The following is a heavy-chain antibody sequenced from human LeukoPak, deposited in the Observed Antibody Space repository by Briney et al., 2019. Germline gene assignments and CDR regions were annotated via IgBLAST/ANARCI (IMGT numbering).Heavy chain of an antibody. J-gene: IGHJ4*02. CDR3: ARQSSGWSYFDC. V-gene: IGHV3-48*03. D-gene: IGHD6-19*01. CDR2: ISPSDSTI. Sequence: GGSLRLSCAASGFNLSSYEMNWVCQTPGKGLEWVSYISPSDSTIYSADSVKGRFIISRDNAKNSLYLQMNSLRAEDTAVYSCARQSSGWSYFDCWGQGILVTVSS. CDR1: GFNLSSYE.